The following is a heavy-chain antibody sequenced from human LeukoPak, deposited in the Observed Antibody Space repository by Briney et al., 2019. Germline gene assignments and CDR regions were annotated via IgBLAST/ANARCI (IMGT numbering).Heavy chain of an antibody. D-gene: IGHD3-9*01. CDR3: AKDPILTGYSINYYYYYGMDV. CDR1: RFPFSSYA. CDR2: ISGSGGST. J-gene: IGHJ6*02. V-gene: IGHV3-23*01. Sequence: PGGSLRLSCAASRFPFSSYAMSWVRQAPGKGLEWVSAISGSGGSTYYADSVKGRFTISRDNSKNTLYLQMNSLRAEDTAVYYCAKDPILTGYSINYYYYYGMDVWGQGTTVTVSS.